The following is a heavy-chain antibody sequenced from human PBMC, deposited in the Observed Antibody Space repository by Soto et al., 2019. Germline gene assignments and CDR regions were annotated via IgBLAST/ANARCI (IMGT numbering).Heavy chain of an antibody. D-gene: IGHD4-17*01. J-gene: IGHJ4*02. V-gene: IGHV4-59*11. CDR2: IDYKGNT. CDR3: ASDSYGDYYFDS. CDR1: GGSIRTHY. Sequence: QVQLQESGPALLKPSETLSLTCTVSGGSIRTHYWNWVRQPQGKGLEWIGYIDYKGNTKYNPSLKSRVTTSVDTSNNQFSLNLNSVTAADTAVYHWASDSYGDYYFDSWGQGILVTVSS.